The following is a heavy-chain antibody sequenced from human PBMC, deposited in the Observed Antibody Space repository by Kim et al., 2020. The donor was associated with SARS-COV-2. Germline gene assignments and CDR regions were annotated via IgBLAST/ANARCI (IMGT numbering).Heavy chain of an antibody. CDR1: GFTFSGYW. D-gene: IGHD3-9*01. J-gene: IGHJ5*02. CDR3: ARDGALRYFDWAPSSYNWFDP. Sequence: GGSLRLSCAASGFTFSGYWMHWVRQAPGKGLVWVSRINSDGSSTSYADSVKGRFTISRDNAKITLYLQMNSLRAEDTAVYYCARDGALRYFDWAPSSYNWFDPWGQGTLVTVSS. V-gene: IGHV3-74*01. CDR2: INSDGSST.